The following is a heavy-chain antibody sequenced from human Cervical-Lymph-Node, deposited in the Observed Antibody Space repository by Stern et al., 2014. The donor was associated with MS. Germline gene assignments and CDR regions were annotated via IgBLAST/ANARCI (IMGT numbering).Heavy chain of an antibody. Sequence: VQLVQSGAEVKKPGESLKISCEASGYLFDDYWIGWVRQMSGRGLELVAIIFPRDSNTRYSPSVQGQVTISADKSISTAYLQWSGLKAPDTAMYSCARSPATPSGYDRFDYWGQGALVTVSS. CDR1: GYLFDDYW. CDR3: ARSPATPSGYDRFDY. J-gene: IGHJ4*02. D-gene: IGHD5-12*01. CDR2: IFPRDSNT. V-gene: IGHV5-51*03.